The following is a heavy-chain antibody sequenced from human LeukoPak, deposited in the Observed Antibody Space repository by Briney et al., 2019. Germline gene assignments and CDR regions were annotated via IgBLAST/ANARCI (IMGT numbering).Heavy chain of an antibody. CDR3: ARRGGWNWFDP. Sequence: PGGSLRLSCAASGFTFSYYYMSWIRQAPGKGLEWVSYISSSGSTIYYADSVKGRFTNSRDNAKNLLYLQMNSLRAEDTAVYYSARRGGWNWFDPWGQGTLVTVS. CDR2: ISSSGSTI. J-gene: IGHJ5*02. CDR1: GFTFSYYY. V-gene: IGHV3-11*01. D-gene: IGHD2-15*01.